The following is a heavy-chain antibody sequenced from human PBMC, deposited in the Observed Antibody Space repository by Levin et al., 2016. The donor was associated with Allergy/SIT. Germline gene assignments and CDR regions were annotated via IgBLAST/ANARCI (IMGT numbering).Heavy chain of an antibody. J-gene: IGHJ6*02. CDR2: IYSGGST. CDR3: ARAEAGSDYYYYGMDV. CDR1: GFTVSSNY. V-gene: IGHV3-66*01. Sequence: GESLKISCAASGFTVSSNYMSWVRQAPGKGLEWVSVIYSGGSTYYADSVKGRFTISRDNSKNTLYLQMNSLRAEDTAVYYCARAEAGSDYYYYGMDVWGQGTTVTVSS. D-gene: IGHD6-19*01.